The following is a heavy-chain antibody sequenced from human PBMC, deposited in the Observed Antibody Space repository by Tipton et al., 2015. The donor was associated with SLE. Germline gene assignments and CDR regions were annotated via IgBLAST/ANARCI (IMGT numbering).Heavy chain of an antibody. V-gene: IGHV4-59*08. Sequence: TLSLTCIVSGGSISTYYWSWIRQPPGKGLEWIGYIFYSGSTNYNPSLKSRVTMSVDTAKNQFSLKLTSVTAADTAVYYCARAGRDGFNLAYWGQGALVTVSS. D-gene: IGHD5-24*01. CDR3: ARAGRDGFNLAY. CDR1: GGSISTYY. CDR2: IFYSGST. J-gene: IGHJ4*02.